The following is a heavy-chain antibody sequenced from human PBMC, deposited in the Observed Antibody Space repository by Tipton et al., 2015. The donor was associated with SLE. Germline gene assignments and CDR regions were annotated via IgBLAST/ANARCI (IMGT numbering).Heavy chain of an antibody. J-gene: IGHJ4*02. CDR3: ARDELRIAVAGY. D-gene: IGHD6-19*01. V-gene: IGHV1-69*06. Sequence: QLVQSGAEVKKPGSAVKVSCKASGASFSSYAIFWVRQAPGQGLEWMGGIIPLFGTPDYAQKFQGRVTITADRSTSTAYMELRSLRSDDTAVYYCARDELRIAVAGYWGQGTLVTVSS. CDR1: GASFSSYA. CDR2: IIPLFGTP.